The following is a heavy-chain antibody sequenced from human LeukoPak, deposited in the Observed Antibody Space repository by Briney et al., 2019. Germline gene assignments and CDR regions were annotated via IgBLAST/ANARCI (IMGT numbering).Heavy chain of an antibody. Sequence: GGSLRLSCAASGFTFSNAWMSWVRQAPGKGLEWVGRIKSKTDGGTTDYAAPVKGGFTISRDDSKNTLYLQMNSLKTEDTAVYYCTTVDVWHGDYDYWGQGTLVTVSS. J-gene: IGHJ4*02. CDR2: IKSKTDGGTT. CDR1: GFTFSNAW. D-gene: IGHD4-17*01. V-gene: IGHV3-15*01. CDR3: TTVDVWHGDYDY.